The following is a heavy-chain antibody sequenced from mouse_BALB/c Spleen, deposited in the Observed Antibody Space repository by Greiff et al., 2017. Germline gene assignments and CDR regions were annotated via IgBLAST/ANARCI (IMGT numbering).Heavy chain of an antibody. Sequence: QVQLKESGPGLVAPSQSLSITCTVSGFSLTSYGVHWVRQPPGKGLEWLGVIWAGGSTNYNSALMSRLGISKDNSKGQVFLTMNSLQTDDTAMYYCARPITTVPYAMDYWGQGTSVTVSS. CDR3: ARPITTVPYAMDY. D-gene: IGHD1-1*01. CDR1: GFSLTSYG. J-gene: IGHJ4*01. V-gene: IGHV2-9*02. CDR2: IWAGGST.